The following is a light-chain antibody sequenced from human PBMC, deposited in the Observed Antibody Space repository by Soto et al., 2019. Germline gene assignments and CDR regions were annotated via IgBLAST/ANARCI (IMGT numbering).Light chain of an antibody. CDR2: RNN. V-gene: IGLV1-47*01. J-gene: IGLJ2*01. CDR1: SSNIGSNY. CDR3: ATWDDCLSAVV. Sequence: QSVLTQPPSASGTPGQRVTISCSGSSSNIGSNYLYWYQQFTGAAPKLLIYRNNQRPSGVPDRFSASTSGTSASLAISGLRSEDEADYYCATWDDCLSAVVFGGGTKLTVL.